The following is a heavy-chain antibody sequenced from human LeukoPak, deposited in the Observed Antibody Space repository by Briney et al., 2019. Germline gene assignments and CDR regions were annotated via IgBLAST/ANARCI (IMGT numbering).Heavy chain of an antibody. V-gene: IGHV3-23*01. CDR1: GFTFSRYA. D-gene: IGHD3-3*01. CDR2: ISNSGRST. J-gene: IGHJ4*02. Sequence: GGSLRLSCATSGFTFSRYAMSWVRQAPGKGLEWVSGISNSGRSTYYADPVKGRFTISRDNSKSTLYLQMNSLRAEDTAVYYCAKDRLESWSGFYFGLFDYWGQGALVTVAS. CDR3: AKDRLESWSGFYFGLFDY.